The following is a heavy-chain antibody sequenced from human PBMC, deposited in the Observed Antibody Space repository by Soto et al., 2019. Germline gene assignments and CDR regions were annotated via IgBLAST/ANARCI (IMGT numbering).Heavy chain of an antibody. CDR1: RYTFISYD. V-gene: IGHV1-8*01. CDR3: ARSPSWETTVTPYYFDY. J-gene: IGHJ4*02. CDR2: MNPKSANT. D-gene: IGHD4-4*01. Sequence: QVQLVQSGAEVKKPGASVKVSCKASRYTFISYDINWVRQATGQGLEWRGWMNPKSANTGYAQNFQGRVTMTRNTSISTAYMELSSLRCEDTAVYYCARSPSWETTVTPYYFDYWGQGTLVTVSS.